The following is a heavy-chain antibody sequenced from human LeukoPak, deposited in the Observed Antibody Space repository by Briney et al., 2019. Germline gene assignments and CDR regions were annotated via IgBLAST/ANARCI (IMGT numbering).Heavy chain of an antibody. CDR2: IHHSGST. D-gene: IGHD5-18*01. CDR1: GVSISSSNR. CDR3: ARDATYSYGYFHYYFDY. Sequence: SGTLSLTCDVSGVSISSSNRWSWVCQPPGKGLEWIGEIHHSGSTNYNPSLKSRVTMSIDKSKNQFSLNLNSVTAADTAVYYCARDATYSYGYFHYYFDYWGQGTLVTVSS. J-gene: IGHJ4*02. V-gene: IGHV4-4*02.